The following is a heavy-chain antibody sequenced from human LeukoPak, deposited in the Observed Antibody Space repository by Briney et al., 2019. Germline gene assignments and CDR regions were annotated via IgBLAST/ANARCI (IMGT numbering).Heavy chain of an antibody. V-gene: IGHV4-4*02. D-gene: IGHD3-10*01. J-gene: IGHJ4*02. CDR1: GGSISSSNW. CDR2: IYHSGST. Sequence: SGTLSLTCAVSGGSISSSNWWSWVRQPPGKGLEWIGEIYHSGSTNYNPSLKSRVTISVDTSKNQFSLKLSSVTAADTAVYYCARDRYYGSGSLYHGVDYWGQGTLVTVSS. CDR3: ARDRYYGSGSLYHGVDY.